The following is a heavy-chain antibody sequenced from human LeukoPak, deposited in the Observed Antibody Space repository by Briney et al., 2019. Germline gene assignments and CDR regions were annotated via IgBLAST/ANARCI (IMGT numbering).Heavy chain of an antibody. Sequence: GGSLRLSCEVSGFTITNHWMYWVRQAPGRGLVWVSRIKSDERSAAYADSVKGRFTISRDNAKNTLYLQMNSLRAEDTAVYYCAKTQGYYDAWGQGALVTVSS. J-gene: IGHJ5*02. CDR3: AKTQGYYDA. D-gene: IGHD2-15*01. CDR2: IKSDERSA. CDR1: GFTITNHW. V-gene: IGHV3-74*03.